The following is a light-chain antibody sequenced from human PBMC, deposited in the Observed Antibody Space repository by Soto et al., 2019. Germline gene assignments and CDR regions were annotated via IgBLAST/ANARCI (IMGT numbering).Light chain of an antibody. CDR1: QSIGGRK. Sequence: EIVLAQSPGTLSLPPGERATLSCRASQSIGGRKVAWFQQKPGQAPRLLIYGASSRGSGIPDRFSGGGSGTDFTLTISRLEPEDFAVYYCQQRSNWPPVTFGQGTRLEIK. J-gene: IGKJ5*01. V-gene: IGKV3D-20*02. CDR2: GAS. CDR3: QQRSNWPPVT.